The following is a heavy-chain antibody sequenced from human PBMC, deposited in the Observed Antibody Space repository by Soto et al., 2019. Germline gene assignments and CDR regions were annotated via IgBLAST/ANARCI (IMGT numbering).Heavy chain of an antibody. CDR1: GDSMGSGDYY. CDR3: SRGSTYYGFLT. CDR2: IYYIGTT. J-gene: IGHJ5*02. Sequence: QVQLQESGPGLVKPSQTLSLTCTVSGDSMGSGDYYWTWIRQPPGKGLEWMGYIYYIGTTFYNPSLASRVNSSIDTSKNHFSLRLTSVTAADTAVYYCSRGSTYYGFLTWGQGTLVTVSS. D-gene: IGHD3-10*01. V-gene: IGHV4-30-4*01.